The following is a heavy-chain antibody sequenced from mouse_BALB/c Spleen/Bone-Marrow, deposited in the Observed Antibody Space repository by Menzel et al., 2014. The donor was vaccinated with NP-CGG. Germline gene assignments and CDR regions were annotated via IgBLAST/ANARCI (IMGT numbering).Heavy chain of an antibody. D-gene: IGHD1-1*01. CDR2: INPSSGYT. J-gene: IGHJ2*01. Sequence: VQLQQSGAELVRSGASVKLSCTGSGFNIKDSYMHWVKQRPGQGLEWIGYINPSSGYTNYNQKFKDKATLTADKSSSTAYMQLSSLTSEDSAVYYCARGGNFDYWGQGTTLTVSS. CDR1: GFNIKDSY. CDR3: ARGGNFDY. V-gene: IGHV1S26*01.